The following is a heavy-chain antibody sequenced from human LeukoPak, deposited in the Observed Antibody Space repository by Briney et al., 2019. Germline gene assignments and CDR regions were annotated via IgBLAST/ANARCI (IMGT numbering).Heavy chain of an antibody. D-gene: IGHD3-22*01. CDR3: ARMGSGYLYSWFDP. CDR1: GGSISSYY. CDR2: IYYSGST. J-gene: IGHJ5*02. Sequence: SETLSLTCTVSGGSISSYYWSWIRQPPGKGLEWIGYIYYSGSTNYNPSLKSRVTISVDTSKNQFSLKLSSVTAADTAVYYCARMGSGYLYSWFDPWGQGTLVTVSS. V-gene: IGHV4-59*01.